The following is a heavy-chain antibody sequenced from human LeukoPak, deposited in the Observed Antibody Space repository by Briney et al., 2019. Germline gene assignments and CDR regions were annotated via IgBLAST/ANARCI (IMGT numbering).Heavy chain of an antibody. Sequence: GGSLRLSCAASGFTFSSYGMSWVRQAPGKGLDWVSGLSGSGGSTNYADSVKGRFTISRDNSKHTLYLQMNSLRAEDTAVYFCARASYYDSSGYPDYWGQGTLVTVSS. D-gene: IGHD3-22*01. CDR3: ARASYYDSSGYPDY. CDR2: LSGSGGST. J-gene: IGHJ4*02. CDR1: GFTFSSYG. V-gene: IGHV3-23*01.